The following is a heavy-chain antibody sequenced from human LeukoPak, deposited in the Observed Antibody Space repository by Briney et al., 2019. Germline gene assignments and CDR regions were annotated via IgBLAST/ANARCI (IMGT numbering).Heavy chain of an antibody. CDR3: ERCGYSHGYGWGGGYYYYYMDV. J-gene: IGHJ6*03. D-gene: IGHD5-18*01. V-gene: IGHV3-7*01. CDR2: IKQDGSEK. CDR1: GFTFSDYA. Sequence: GGSLRLSCAASGFTFSDYAIHWVRQAPGKGLEWVANIKQDGSEKYYVDSVKGRFTISRDNAKNSLYLQMNSLRAEDTAVYYCERCGYSHGYGWGGGYYYYYMDVWGKGTTVTVSS.